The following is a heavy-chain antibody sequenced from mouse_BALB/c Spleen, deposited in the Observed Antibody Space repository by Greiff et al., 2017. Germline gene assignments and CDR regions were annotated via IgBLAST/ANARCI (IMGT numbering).Heavy chain of an antibody. J-gene: IGHJ2*01. CDR2: IDPANGNT. CDR1: GFNIKDTY. D-gene: IGHD1-1*01. CDR3: AREDYYGSSYDFDY. V-gene: IGHV14-3*02. Sequence: EVQLQQSGAELVKPGASVKLSCTASGFNIKDTYMHWVKQRPEQGLEWIGRIDPANGNTKYDPKFQGKATITADTSSNTAYLQLSSLTSEDTAVYYCAREDYYGSSYDFDYWGQGTTLTVSS.